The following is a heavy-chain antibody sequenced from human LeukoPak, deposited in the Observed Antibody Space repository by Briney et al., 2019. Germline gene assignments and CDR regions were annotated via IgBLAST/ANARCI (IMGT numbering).Heavy chain of an antibody. CDR2: ISFSVNTK. Sequence: GGSLRLSCAASGFTFSDYSMNWVRQAPGKGLEWVSYISFSVNTKYYGDSVKGRFTISRDNAKNSLYLHMDSLRAEDTAVYYCARGAYSSGWAYFDHWGQGTLVTLSS. V-gene: IGHV3-48*04. J-gene: IGHJ4*02. CDR3: ARGAYSSGWAYFDH. D-gene: IGHD6-19*01. CDR1: GFTFSDYS.